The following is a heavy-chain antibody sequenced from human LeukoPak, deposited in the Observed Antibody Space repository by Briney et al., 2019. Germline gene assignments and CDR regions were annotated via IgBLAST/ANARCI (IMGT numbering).Heavy chain of an antibody. CDR2: IKQDGSEK. V-gene: IGHV3-7*01. CDR1: GFTFSSYW. J-gene: IGHJ6*02. Sequence: GGSLRLSCAASGFTFSSYWMSWVRQAPGKGLEWVANIKQDGSEKYYVDSVKGRFTISRDNAKNSLYLQMNSLRAEDTAVYYCARSEYYDFWSGYSTPHYYYYGMDVWGQGTTVTVSS. CDR3: ARSEYYDFWSGYSTPHYYYYGMDV. D-gene: IGHD3-3*01.